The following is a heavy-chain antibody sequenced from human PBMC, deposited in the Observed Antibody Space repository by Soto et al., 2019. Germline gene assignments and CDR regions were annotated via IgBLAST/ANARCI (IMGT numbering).Heavy chain of an antibody. V-gene: IGHV1-69*12. Sequence: QVQLVQSGAEVKKPGSSVKVSCKASGGTFSSYAISWVRQAPGQGLEWMGGIIPIFGTANYAQKFQGRVTITADESTSTAYMELSSLRSEDTAVYYCAMSIVVVVAARRLTLAYWGQGTLVTVSS. CDR3: AMSIVVVVAARRLTLAY. J-gene: IGHJ4*02. D-gene: IGHD2-15*01. CDR1: GGTFSSYA. CDR2: IIPIFGTA.